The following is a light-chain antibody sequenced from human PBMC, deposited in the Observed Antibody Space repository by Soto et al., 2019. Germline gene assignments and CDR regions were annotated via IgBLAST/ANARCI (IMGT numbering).Light chain of an antibody. V-gene: IGKV1-39*01. CDR2: GAS. CDR3: QQLNSYPLT. CDR1: QSITIY. J-gene: IGKJ4*01. Sequence: DIQMTQSPSSLSASVGDRVTITCRASQSITIYLNWYQQKPGEAPNLLIFGASTLQSGVPSRFSGSGSGTDFTLTISSLQPEDFASYYCQQLNSYPLTFGGGTKVDIK.